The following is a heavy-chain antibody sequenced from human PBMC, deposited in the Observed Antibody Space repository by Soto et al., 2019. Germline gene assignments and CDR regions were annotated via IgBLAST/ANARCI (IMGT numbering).Heavy chain of an antibody. J-gene: IGHJ4*02. V-gene: IGHV1-69*12. Sequence: QVQLVQSGAEVKKPGSSVKVSCEASGGTFRSYALNWMRQAPGQGLEWMGGIIPLFGTTTYAERFQGRVTITADESTRTAFLELSSLTSEDTAVYYCARDGGGATFDYWGQGTLVTVSS. CDR1: GGTFRSYA. CDR2: IIPLFGTT. CDR3: ARDGGGATFDY. D-gene: IGHD1-26*01.